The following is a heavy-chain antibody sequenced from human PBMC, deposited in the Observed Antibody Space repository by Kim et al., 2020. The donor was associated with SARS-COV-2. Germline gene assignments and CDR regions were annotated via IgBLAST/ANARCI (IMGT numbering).Heavy chain of an antibody. V-gene: IGHV1-8*01. Sequence: SGNTGYAQKFQGRVTMTRNTSISTAYMELSSLRSEDTAVYYCARGVRADYWGQGTLVTVSS. D-gene: IGHD3-10*01. J-gene: IGHJ4*02. CDR3: ARGVRADY. CDR2: SGNT.